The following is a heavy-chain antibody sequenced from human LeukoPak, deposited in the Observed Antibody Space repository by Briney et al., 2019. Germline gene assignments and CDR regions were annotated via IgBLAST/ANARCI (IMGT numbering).Heavy chain of an antibody. D-gene: IGHD2-15*01. CDR3: TRVPSSLDY. Sequence: GGALRLSCAASGFTFSDYYMSWIRQAPGKGGEGVSYISSSGNIIYSADSVKGGFTISRDDAKKSLYLHMNSLRDGDTAVYYCTRVPSSLDYWGQGTLVTVSS. V-gene: IGHV3-11*04. CDR2: ISSSGNII. J-gene: IGHJ4*02. CDR1: GFTFSDYY.